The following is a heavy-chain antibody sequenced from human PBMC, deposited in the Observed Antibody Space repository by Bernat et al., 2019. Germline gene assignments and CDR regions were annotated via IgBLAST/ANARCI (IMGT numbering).Heavy chain of an antibody. CDR1: GFTFSSYA. CDR2: ISYDGSNK. V-gene: IGHV3-30*01. D-gene: IGHD5-12*01. Sequence: QVQLVESGGGVVQPGRSLRLSCAASGFTFSSYAMHWFRQAPGNGLVFVAVISYDGSNKYYADSVKGRFTISRDNSKNTLYLQMNSLRAEDTAVYYCAREGVATIPYYLEKWGKGTLVTV. CDR3: AREGVATIPYYLEK. J-gene: IGHJ4*02.